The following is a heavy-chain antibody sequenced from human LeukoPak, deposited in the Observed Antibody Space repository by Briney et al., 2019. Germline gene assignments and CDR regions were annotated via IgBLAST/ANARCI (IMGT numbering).Heavy chain of an antibody. CDR3: ARRYYYGSGSYYIDDAFDI. CDR1: GYSISSGYY. J-gene: IGHJ3*02. CDR2: IYHSGST. D-gene: IGHD3-10*01. V-gene: IGHV4-38-2*02. Sequence: PSETLSLTCTVSGYSISSGYYWGWIRQPPGKGLEWIGSIYHSGSTYYNPSLKSRVTISVDTSKNQFSLKLSSVTAADTAVYYCARRYYYGSGSYYIDDAFDIWGQGTMVTVSS.